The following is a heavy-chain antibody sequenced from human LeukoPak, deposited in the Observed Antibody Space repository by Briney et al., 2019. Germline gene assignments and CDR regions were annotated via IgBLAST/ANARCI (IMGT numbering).Heavy chain of an antibody. CDR3: ARDSVPLGYCNNGVCPPHAFDI. J-gene: IGHJ3*02. Sequence: SVKVSCKASGGTFSSYAISWVRQAPGQGLEWMGGIIPIFGTANYAQKFRGRVTITTDESTSTAYMELSRPRSEDTAVYYCARDSVPLGYCNNGVCPPHAFDIWGQGTMVTVSS. D-gene: IGHD2-8*01. V-gene: IGHV1-69*05. CDR2: IIPIFGTA. CDR1: GGTFSSYA.